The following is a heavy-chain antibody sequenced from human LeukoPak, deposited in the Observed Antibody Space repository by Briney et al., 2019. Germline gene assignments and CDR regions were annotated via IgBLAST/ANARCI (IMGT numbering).Heavy chain of an antibody. CDR1: GFTFSSYA. D-gene: IGHD2-2*01. V-gene: IGHV3-23*01. CDR3: AKGGWGVPTARGLDY. CDR2: ITSSSSGGIT. Sequence: QPGGSLRLSCAASGFTFSSYAMSWVRQTPGKGLEWVSAITSSSSGGITYYADSVKGRFTISRDNSKNTLYLQMDSLRAEDSAVFYCAKGGWGVPTARGLDYWGQGTLVTV. J-gene: IGHJ4*02.